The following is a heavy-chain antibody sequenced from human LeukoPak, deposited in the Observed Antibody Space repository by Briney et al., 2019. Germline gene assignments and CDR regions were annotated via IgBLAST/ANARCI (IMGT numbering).Heavy chain of an antibody. J-gene: IGHJ4*02. CDR3: ASWGRDILTGYYQFDY. CDR1: GFTFSSYS. D-gene: IGHD3-9*01. Sequence: GSLRLSCAASGFTFSSYSMNWVRQAPGKGLEWVSSISSSSSYIYYADSVKGRFTISRDNAKNSLYLQMNSLRAEDTAVYYCASWGRDILTGYYQFDYWGQGTLVTVSS. CDR2: ISSSSSYI. V-gene: IGHV3-21*01.